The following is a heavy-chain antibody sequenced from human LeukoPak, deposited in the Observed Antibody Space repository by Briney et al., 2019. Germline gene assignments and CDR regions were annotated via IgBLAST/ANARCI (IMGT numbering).Heavy chain of an antibody. CDR3: ATGYLGSGSPASFNY. Sequence: RGESLKISCKGSGYRLTSYWITWVRQMPGKGLEWMGRIDPSDSYTNYSPSFQGHVTISADKSITTAYLQWSSLKASDTAMYYCATGYLGSGSPASFNYWGQGTLVTASS. D-gene: IGHD3-10*01. CDR1: GYRLTSYW. CDR2: IDPSDSYT. J-gene: IGHJ4*02. V-gene: IGHV5-10-1*01.